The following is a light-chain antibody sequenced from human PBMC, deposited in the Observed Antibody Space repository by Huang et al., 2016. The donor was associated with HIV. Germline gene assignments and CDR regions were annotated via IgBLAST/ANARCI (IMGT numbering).Light chain of an antibody. J-gene: IGKJ5*01. CDR1: QSVNSY. Sequence: ETVLTPYPATLSLYPGERATLPCRASQSVNSYLAWYQQKPGQTPRLLIYDASNRATCIPARFSGSGSGTDFTLTISSLEPEDFAVYYCQQRKYWPPITFGQGTRLEIK. V-gene: IGKV3-11*01. CDR2: DAS. CDR3: QQRKYWPPIT.